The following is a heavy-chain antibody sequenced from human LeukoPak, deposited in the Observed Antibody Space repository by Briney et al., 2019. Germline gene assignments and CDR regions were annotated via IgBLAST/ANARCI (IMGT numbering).Heavy chain of an antibody. CDR2: ISSSSSYI. CDR1: GFTFSSYS. D-gene: IGHD3-3*01. V-gene: IGHV3-21*01. J-gene: IGHJ6*03. CDR3: ARDGGITIFGVVITYMDV. Sequence: NPGGSLRLSCSASGFTFSSYSMNWVRQAPRKGLEWVSSISSSSSYIYYADSVKGRFTISRDNAKNSRYLQMNSLRAEDTVVYYCARDGGITIFGVVITYMDVWGKGTTVTVSS.